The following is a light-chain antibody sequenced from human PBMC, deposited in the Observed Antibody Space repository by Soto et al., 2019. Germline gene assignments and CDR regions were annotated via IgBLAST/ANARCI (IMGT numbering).Light chain of an antibody. CDR1: QSLVYSDGNTY. CDR2: KAS. V-gene: IGKV2-30*01. CDR3: MKGTHFSA. Sequence: DGVMTPPPLSLPVTLGQPASISCRSIQSLVYSDGNTYLNWYQQRPGQSPRHLINKASKRDSRDADRFNGSGSGPDLTLKGSRVEADDVEGYFFMKGTHFSAFGQGTTVEIK. J-gene: IGKJ1*01.